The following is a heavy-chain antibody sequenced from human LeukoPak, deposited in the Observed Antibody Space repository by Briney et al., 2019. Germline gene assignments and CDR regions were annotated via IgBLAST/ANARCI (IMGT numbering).Heavy chain of an antibody. CDR3: ARDLRRRFLEWLWTFDP. CDR2: ISYDGSNK. CDR1: GFTFSSYA. V-gene: IGHV3-30*04. Sequence: GGSLRLSCAASGFTFSSYAMHWVRQAPGKGLEWVAVISYDGSNKYYADSVKGRFTISRDNSKNTLYLQMNSLRAEDTAVYYCARDLRRRFLEWLWTFDPWGQGTLVTVSS. D-gene: IGHD3-3*01. J-gene: IGHJ5*02.